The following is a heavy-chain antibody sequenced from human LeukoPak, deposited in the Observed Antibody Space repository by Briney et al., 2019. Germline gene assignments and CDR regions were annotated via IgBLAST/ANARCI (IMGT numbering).Heavy chain of an antibody. V-gene: IGHV1-69*05. J-gene: IGHJ4*02. CDR3: ARANSFCGTSCFSLDY. Sequence: GSSVKVSCKASGGTFSSYAISWVRQAPGQGLEWMGGIIPIFGTANYAQKFQGRVTITTDESTSTAYMELSSLRSEDTAVYYCARANSFCGTSCFSLDYWGQGTLVTVSS. D-gene: IGHD2-2*01. CDR2: IIPIFGTA. CDR1: GGTFSSYA.